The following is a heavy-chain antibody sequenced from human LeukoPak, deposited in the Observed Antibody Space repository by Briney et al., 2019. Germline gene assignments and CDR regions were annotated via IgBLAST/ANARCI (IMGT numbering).Heavy chain of an antibody. Sequence: GGSLRLSCVASRFTFNTYAVTWVRQAPGKGLEWVSAISSNGDFTYYADSVKGRFTISRDNSKNTLYLQMNSLRAEDTAVYYCAKALGRTYYYDSSGCYAPDYWGQGTLVTVSS. CDR3: AKALGRTYYYDSSGCYAPDY. CDR2: ISSNGDFT. V-gene: IGHV3-23*01. D-gene: IGHD3-22*01. CDR1: RFTFNTYA. J-gene: IGHJ4*02.